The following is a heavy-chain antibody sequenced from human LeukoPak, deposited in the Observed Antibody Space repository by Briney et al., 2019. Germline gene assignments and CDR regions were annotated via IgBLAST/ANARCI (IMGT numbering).Heavy chain of an antibody. V-gene: IGHV1-2*02. CDR1: GYTFTCYY. CDR3: ARAYVLRFSPNWFDP. Sequence: GASVKVSCKASGYTFTCYYMHWVRQAPGQGLEWMGWINPNSGGTNYAQKFQGRVTMTRDTSISTAYMELSRLRSDDTAVYYCARAYVLRFSPNWFDPWGQGTLVTVS. CDR2: INPNSGGT. J-gene: IGHJ5*02. D-gene: IGHD3-3*01.